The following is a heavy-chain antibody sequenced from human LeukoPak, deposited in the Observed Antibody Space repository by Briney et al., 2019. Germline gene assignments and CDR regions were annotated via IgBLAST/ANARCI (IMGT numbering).Heavy chain of an antibody. CDR3: ARETAAMAPYYFDY. D-gene: IGHD5-18*01. CDR1: GFTFSSYG. Sequence: GRSLRLSCAASGFTFSSYGMHWVRQAPGKGLEWVAVIWYDGSNKYYADSVKGRSTISRDNTKNTLYQQMNSLRAEATAVYYCARETAAMAPYYFDYWGQGTLVTVSS. V-gene: IGHV3-33*01. CDR2: IWYDGSNK. J-gene: IGHJ4*02.